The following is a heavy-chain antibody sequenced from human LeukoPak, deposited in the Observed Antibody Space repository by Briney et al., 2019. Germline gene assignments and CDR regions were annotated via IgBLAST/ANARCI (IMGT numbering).Heavy chain of an antibody. Sequence: QPGGSLRLSCAASGFTFSSYAMSWVRQAPGKGLEWVSYISSGISTIYYADSVKGRFTISRDNAKNSLYLQMDSLRADDTAVYYCAREALDYDSSGYYGQPFDYWGQGTLVTVSS. CDR2: ISSGISTI. CDR1: GFTFSSYA. CDR3: AREALDYDSSGYYGQPFDY. J-gene: IGHJ4*02. D-gene: IGHD3-22*01. V-gene: IGHV3-48*04.